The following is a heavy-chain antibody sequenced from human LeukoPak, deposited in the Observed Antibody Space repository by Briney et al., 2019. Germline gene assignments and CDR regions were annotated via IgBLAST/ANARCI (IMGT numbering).Heavy chain of an antibody. V-gene: IGHV3-53*01. Sequence: GGSLRLFCAASGFTVSSNYMSWVRQAPGKGLEWVSVIYSGGSTYYADSVKGRFTISRDNSKNTLYLQMNSLRAEDTAVYYCARGIAAAGDTEFDYWGQGTLVTVSS. CDR2: IYSGGST. J-gene: IGHJ4*02. D-gene: IGHD6-13*01. CDR3: ARGIAAAGDTEFDY. CDR1: GFTVSSNY.